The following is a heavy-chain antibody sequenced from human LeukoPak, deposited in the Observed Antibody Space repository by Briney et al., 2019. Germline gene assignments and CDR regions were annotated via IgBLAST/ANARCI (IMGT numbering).Heavy chain of an antibody. CDR3: ARHRGYSNWFDP. D-gene: IGHD3-10*01. CDR1: GGSISTHY. CDR2: VFSSGDL. V-gene: IGHV4-59*08. Sequence: SETPSVTRTVSGGSISTHYWSWIRQPPRKGLEWIGYVFSSGDLKYTSSLRSRVTISLDLTKSHFSLKLSSVTTANTAVYYCARHRGYSNWFDPWGQGILVTVSS. J-gene: IGHJ5*02.